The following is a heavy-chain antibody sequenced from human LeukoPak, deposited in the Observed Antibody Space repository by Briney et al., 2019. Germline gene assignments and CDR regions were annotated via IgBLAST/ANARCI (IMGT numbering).Heavy chain of an antibody. CDR2: INHSGST. CDR1: GGSFSGYY. Sequence: SSETLSLTCAVYGGSFSGYYWSWIRQPPGKGLEWIGEINHSGSTNYNPSLESRVTISVDTSKNQFSLKLSFVTAADTAVYYCARGVIVGATGIDYWGQGTLVTVSS. CDR3: ARGVIVGATGIDY. V-gene: IGHV4-34*01. D-gene: IGHD1-26*01. J-gene: IGHJ4*02.